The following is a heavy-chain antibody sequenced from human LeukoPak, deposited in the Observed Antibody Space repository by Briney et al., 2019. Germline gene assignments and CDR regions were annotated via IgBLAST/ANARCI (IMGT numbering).Heavy chain of an antibody. J-gene: IGHJ4*02. D-gene: IGHD5-18*01. Sequence: GASVKVSCKASGYTFTSYYMHWVRQAPGQGLEWMGIINPSGGSTSYAQKFQGRVTMTRDTSISTAYMELSRLRSDDTAVYYCARDGTRGYSYVKDYWGQGTLVTVSS. CDR2: INPSGGST. V-gene: IGHV1-46*01. CDR3: ARDGTRGYSYVKDY. CDR1: GYTFTSYY.